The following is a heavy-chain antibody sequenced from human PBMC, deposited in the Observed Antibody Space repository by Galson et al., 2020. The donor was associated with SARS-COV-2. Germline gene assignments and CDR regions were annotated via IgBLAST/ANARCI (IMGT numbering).Heavy chain of an antibody. D-gene: IGHD4-17*01. J-gene: IGHJ4*02. CDR3: AKTGSAGHYGGYFDS. CDR2: IRYDGSER. CDR1: GFTFNSFG. V-gene: IGHV3-30*02. Sequence: GGSLRLSCAASGFTFNSFGMHWVRQAPGKGLEWVAFIRYDGSERYYADSVKGRFPISRDNSKNTLSLQMNSLRAEDTAVFYCAKTGSAGHYGGYFDSWGQGVPVTVSS.